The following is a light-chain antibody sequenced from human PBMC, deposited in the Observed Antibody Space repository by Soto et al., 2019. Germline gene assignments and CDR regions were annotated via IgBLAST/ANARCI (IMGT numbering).Light chain of an antibody. CDR2: RNN. Sequence: QSVLTQPPSASGTPGQRVTISCSGSSSNIGINYVYWYQQLPGTAPKLLIYRNNQRPSGVPDRFSGSKSGTSASLAISGLRSKDEADYYCAAWDDSLSSPVFGGGTKVTVL. CDR3: AAWDDSLSSPV. J-gene: IGLJ3*02. CDR1: SSNIGINY. V-gene: IGLV1-47*01.